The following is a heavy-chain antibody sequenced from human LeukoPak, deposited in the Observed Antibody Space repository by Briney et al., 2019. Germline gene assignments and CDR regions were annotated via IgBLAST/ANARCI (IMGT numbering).Heavy chain of an antibody. J-gene: IGHJ3*02. CDR3: ARSTYYYDSSGYYRKTPAIFNAFDI. V-gene: IGHV1-2*02. D-gene: IGHD3-22*01. Sequence: ASVKVSCKASGYTFTDYYIHWVRQAPGQGFGWMGWIIPSSGGTSYAQKFQGRVTMTTDTSTSTAYMELSSLRSEDTAIYYCARSTYYYDSSGYYRKTPAIFNAFDIWGQGTMVTVSS. CDR1: GYTFTDYY. CDR2: IIPSSGGT.